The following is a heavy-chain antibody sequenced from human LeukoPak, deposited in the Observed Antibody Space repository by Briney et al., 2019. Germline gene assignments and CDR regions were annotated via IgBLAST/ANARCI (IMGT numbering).Heavy chain of an antibody. CDR2: IKQDGSEK. Sequence: GGSLRLSCAASGFTFSSYWMSWVRQAPGKGLEWVAIIKQDGSEKYYVDSVKGRFTISRDNAKNSLYLQMNSLRAEDTAMYYCARSPFLGSYYMDVWGKGTTVTVSS. V-gene: IGHV3-7*01. D-gene: IGHD2/OR15-2a*01. CDR3: ARSPFLGSYYMDV. CDR1: GFTFSSYW. J-gene: IGHJ6*03.